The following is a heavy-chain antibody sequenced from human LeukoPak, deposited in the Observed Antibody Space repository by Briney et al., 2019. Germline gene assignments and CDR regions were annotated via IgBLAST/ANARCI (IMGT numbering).Heavy chain of an antibody. Sequence: SETLSLTCTVSGGSLSSYYWSWIRQPPGKGLEWIGYIYYSGSTNYNPSLKSRVTISVDTSKNQFSLKLSSVTAADTAVYYCASQPITMIRGVMRPDYFDYWGQGTLVTVSS. CDR3: ASQPITMIRGVMRPDYFDY. CDR1: GGSLSSYY. V-gene: IGHV4-59*12. J-gene: IGHJ4*02. CDR2: IYYSGST. D-gene: IGHD3-10*01.